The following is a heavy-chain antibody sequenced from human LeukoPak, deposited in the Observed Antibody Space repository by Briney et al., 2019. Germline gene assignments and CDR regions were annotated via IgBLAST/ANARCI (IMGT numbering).Heavy chain of an antibody. J-gene: IGHJ3*01. CDR3: ARGGGTNDL. CDR1: GLTFRSYW. Sequence: GGSLRLSCGASGLTFRSYWTTWFRKAPGKELEWVANIKEDGSEKYYVDSVKGPFTISRNNANTSLCLQMNSLRAEDTAVYYCARGGGTNDLWGQGTMVTVSS. CDR2: IKEDGSEK. D-gene: IGHD1-7*01. V-gene: IGHV3-7*04.